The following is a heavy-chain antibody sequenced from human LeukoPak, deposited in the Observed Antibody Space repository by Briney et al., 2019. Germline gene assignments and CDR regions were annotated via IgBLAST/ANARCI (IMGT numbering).Heavy chain of an antibody. V-gene: IGHV1-69*06. CDR1: GGSYSSYA. D-gene: IGHD3-10*01. CDR2: IFPMFASA. CDR3: AREMVLHYYGMDV. Sequence: SVKVSCKASGGSYSSYAISWVRQAPGQGREWMGGIFPMFASANYAQNFQGRVTITADKFTNTGYMELGSLRSEDTAVYYCAREMVLHYYGMDVWGQGTTVTVSS. J-gene: IGHJ6*02.